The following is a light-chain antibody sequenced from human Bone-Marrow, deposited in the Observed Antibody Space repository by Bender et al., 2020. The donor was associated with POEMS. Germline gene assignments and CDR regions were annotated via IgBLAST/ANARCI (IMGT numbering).Light chain of an antibody. Sequence: SYELTQPPSVSVSPGQTASITCSGDKLGDKYACWYQQKPGQSPVLVIYQDSKRPSGIPERFSGSNSGHAATLAISGTQAMDEADYYCQAWDSSTRVFGTGTKVTVL. J-gene: IGLJ1*01. V-gene: IGLV3-1*01. CDR1: KLGDKY. CDR2: QDS. CDR3: QAWDSSTRV.